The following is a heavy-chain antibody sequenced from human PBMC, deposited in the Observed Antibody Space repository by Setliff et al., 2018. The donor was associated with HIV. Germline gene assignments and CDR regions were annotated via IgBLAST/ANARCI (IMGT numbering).Heavy chain of an antibody. V-gene: IGHV4-59*11. Sequence: SETLSLTCSFSGGSISGHYWSWIRQTPGKWLEWIATIYTTERISYNPSLRSRVTISVETSQNLFSLRLRSVTAADTGVYYCARPGSSSYYYAMDVWGRGTTVTVSS. D-gene: IGHD3-10*01. J-gene: IGHJ6*02. CDR3: ARPGSSSYYYAMDV. CDR1: GGSISGHY. CDR2: IYTTERI.